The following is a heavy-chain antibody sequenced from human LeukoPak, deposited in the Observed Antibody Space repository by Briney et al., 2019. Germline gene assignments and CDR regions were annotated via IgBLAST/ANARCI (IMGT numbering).Heavy chain of an antibody. J-gene: IGHJ6*02. CDR3: ARGLSSSRGDWALNYYYYYGMDV. CDR2: IYYSGST. V-gene: IGHV4-59*01. Sequence: SETLSLTCTVSGGSISSYYWSWIRQPPGKGLEWIGYIYYSGSTNYNPSLKSRVTVSVDTSKNQFSLKLSSVTAADTAVYYCARGLSSSRGDWALNYYYYYGMDVWGQGTTVTVSS. D-gene: IGHD3-9*01. CDR1: GGSISSYY.